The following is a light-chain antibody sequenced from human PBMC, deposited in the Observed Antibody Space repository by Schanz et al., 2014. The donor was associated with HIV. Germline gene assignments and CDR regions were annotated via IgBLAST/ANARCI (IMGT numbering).Light chain of an antibody. Sequence: QSVLTQPASVSGSPGQSITIPCTGTSSDVGGYNYVAWYQQHPGKAPKLMIYDVSDRPSGVSNRFSGSKSDNTASLTISGLQAEDEADYYCSSYTTNGPLVFGGGTKLTVL. V-gene: IGLV2-14*03. CDR1: SSDVGGYNY. CDR2: DVS. CDR3: SSYTTNGPLV. J-gene: IGLJ2*01.